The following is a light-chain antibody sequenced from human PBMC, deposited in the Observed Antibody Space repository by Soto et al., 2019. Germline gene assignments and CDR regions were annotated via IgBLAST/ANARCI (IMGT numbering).Light chain of an antibody. CDR2: DAS. CDR1: QSVGSY. V-gene: IGKV3-11*01. J-gene: IGKJ1*01. Sequence: EIVLTQSPATLSLSPGERATLSCRASQSVGSYLAWYQQKPGQAPRLLIYDASNRATGIPARFSGSGSGTDFTLTISSLEPEDFAVYYCQQYGGSPRTFGQGTKVEV. CDR3: QQYGGSPRT.